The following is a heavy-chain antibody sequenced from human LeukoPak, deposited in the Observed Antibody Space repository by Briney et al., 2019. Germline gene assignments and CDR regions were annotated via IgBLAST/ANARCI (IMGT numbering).Heavy chain of an antibody. Sequence: SETLSLTCTVSGGSISSYYWSWIRQPPGKGLEWIGYIYYSGSTNYNPSLKSRVTISVDTSKNQFSLKLSSVTAADTAVYYCARHEVGYYYYSMDVWGQGTTVTVSS. CDR3: ARHEVGYYYYSMDV. V-gene: IGHV4-59*08. CDR1: GGSISSYY. CDR2: IYYSGST. J-gene: IGHJ6*02.